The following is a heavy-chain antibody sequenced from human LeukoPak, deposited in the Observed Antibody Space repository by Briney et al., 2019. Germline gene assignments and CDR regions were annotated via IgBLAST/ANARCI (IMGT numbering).Heavy chain of an antibody. CDR2: IYHSGST. J-gene: IGHJ3*02. CDR1: GYSISSGYY. D-gene: IGHD2-2*01. Sequence: SETLSLTCAVSGYSISSGYYWGWIRQPPGKGLEWIGSIYHSGSTYYNPSLKSRVTISVDTSKSQFSLKLSSVTAADTAVYYCARPIGGDCSSTSCYAPDAFDIWGQGTMVTVSS. V-gene: IGHV4-38-2*01. CDR3: ARPIGGDCSSTSCYAPDAFDI.